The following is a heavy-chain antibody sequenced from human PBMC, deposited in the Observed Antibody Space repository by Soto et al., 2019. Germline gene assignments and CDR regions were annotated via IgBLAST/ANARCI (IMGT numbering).Heavy chain of an antibody. V-gene: IGHV1-2*04. Sequence: ASVKVSCKASGYTFTGYYMHWVRQAPGQGLEWMGWINPNSGGTNYAQKFQGWVTMTRDTSISTAYMELSRLRSDDTAVYYCARGACESINGDYYYYYYMDVWGKGTTVTVSS. CDR1: GYTFTGYY. D-gene: IGHD4-17*01. CDR3: ARGACESINGDYYYYYYMDV. J-gene: IGHJ6*03. CDR2: INPNSGGT.